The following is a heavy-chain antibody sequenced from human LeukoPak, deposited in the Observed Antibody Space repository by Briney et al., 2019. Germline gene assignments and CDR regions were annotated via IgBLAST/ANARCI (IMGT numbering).Heavy chain of an antibody. V-gene: IGHV3-21*01. CDR2: ISSIGNHI. CDR3: ARGGGSGYYVPQNWFDP. J-gene: IGHJ5*02. CDR1: GFTFSIYS. D-gene: IGHD3-3*01. Sequence: TLGGSLRLSCAASGFTFSIYSMNWVRQAPGKGLEWVSSISSIGNHIYYADSVKGRFTISRDNAKNSLYLQMNSLRVEDTAVYYCARGGGSGYYVPQNWFDPWGQGALVTVSS.